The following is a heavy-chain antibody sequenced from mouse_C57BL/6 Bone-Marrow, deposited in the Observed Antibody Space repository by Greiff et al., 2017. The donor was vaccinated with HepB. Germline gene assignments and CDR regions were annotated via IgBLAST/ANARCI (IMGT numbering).Heavy chain of an antibody. Sequence: QVQLKESGAELARPGASVKLSCKASGYTFTSYGISWVKQRTGQGLEWIGEIYPRSGNTYYNEKFKGKATLTADKSSSTAYMELRSLTSEDSAVYSCARFPNYYGSSYGYWGQGTTLTVSS. V-gene: IGHV1-81*01. CDR3: ARFPNYYGSSYGY. D-gene: IGHD1-1*01. J-gene: IGHJ2*01. CDR1: GYTFTSYG. CDR2: IYPRSGNT.